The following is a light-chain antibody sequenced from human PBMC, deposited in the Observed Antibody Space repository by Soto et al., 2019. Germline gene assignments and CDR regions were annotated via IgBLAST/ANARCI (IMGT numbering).Light chain of an antibody. CDR2: DVS. V-gene: IGKV1-33*01. CDR1: HDITNY. J-gene: IGKJ5*01. CDR3: QQYDDLPIT. Sequence: DIQMTQSPSSLSVSVGDGVTITCQASHDITNYLNWYQQKPGKAPKLLIYDVSKLETGVPSRFSGSGSGTDFTFTISSLQPEDIATYFCQQYDDLPITFGQGTRLEIK.